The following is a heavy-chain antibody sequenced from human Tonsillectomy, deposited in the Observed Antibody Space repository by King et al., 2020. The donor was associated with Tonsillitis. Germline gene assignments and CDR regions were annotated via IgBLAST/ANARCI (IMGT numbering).Heavy chain of an antibody. CDR3: ARGRRGDSGGYYKNLYWNY. CDR2: IYYSGST. V-gene: IGHV4-59*01. Sequence: QLQESGPGLVKPSETLSLTCTVSGGSISSYYWSWIRQPPGTGLEWIGYIYYSGSTNYNPSLQSRVTISVDTSKNQLSLTLCSVTAADTAVYYCARGRRGDSGGYYKNLYWNYWGQGTLVTVSS. D-gene: IGHD3-22*01. CDR1: GGSISSYY. J-gene: IGHJ4*02.